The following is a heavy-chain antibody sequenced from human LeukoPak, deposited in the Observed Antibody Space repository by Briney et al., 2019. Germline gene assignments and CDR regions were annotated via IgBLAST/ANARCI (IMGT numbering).Heavy chain of an antibody. J-gene: IGHJ6*03. CDR3: ARTTEGGYTYGYFYYYYMDV. CDR1: GGSISSYY. V-gene: IGHV4-4*07. Sequence: SETLSLTCTVSGGSISSYYWSWIRQPAGKGLEWIGRIYTSGSTNYNPSLKSRVTMSVDTSKNQFSLKLRSVTAADTAVYYCARTTEGGYTYGYFYYYYMDVWGKGTTVTISS. CDR2: IYTSGST. D-gene: IGHD5-18*01.